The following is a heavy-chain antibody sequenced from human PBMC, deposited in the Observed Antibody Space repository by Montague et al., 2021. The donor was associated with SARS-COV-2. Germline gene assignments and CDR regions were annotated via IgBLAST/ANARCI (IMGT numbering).Heavy chain of an antibody. D-gene: IGHD5-24*01. J-gene: IGHJ4*02. Sequence: SETLSLTCTVSGGSVSSGSYYWSWIRQPPGKGLEWIGYMYYSGITYYATCITHHNPTSRARASNSVDRYVNQFSLTLSSVTAADTAVQYCAGRDGYKQTMDYWGQGTLVTVSS. V-gene: IGHV4-61*01. CDR1: GGSVSSGSYY. CDR3: AGRDGYKQTMDY. CDR2: MYYSGIT.